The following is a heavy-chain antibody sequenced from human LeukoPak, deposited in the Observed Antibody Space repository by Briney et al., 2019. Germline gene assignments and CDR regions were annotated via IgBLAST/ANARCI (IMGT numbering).Heavy chain of an antibody. CDR1: GGSISSYY. J-gene: IGHJ4*02. CDR2: IYTSGST. D-gene: IGHD6-6*01. Sequence: SETLSLTCTVSGGSISSYYWSWIRQPAGKGLEWIWRIYTSGSTNYNPSLKSRVTMSVATSKNQYSLKVSSVTAADTAVYYCARDNPDSSFFDYWGQGTLVTVSS. CDR3: ARDNPDSSFFDY. V-gene: IGHV4-4*07.